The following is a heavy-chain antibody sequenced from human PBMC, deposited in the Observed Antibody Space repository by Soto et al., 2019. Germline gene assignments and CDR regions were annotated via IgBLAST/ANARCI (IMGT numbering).Heavy chain of an antibody. CDR3: ARTIAPPYYFDY. Sequence: SETLSLTCTVSDGSISSGDYYWSWIRQPPGKGLEWIGYIYYSGSTFYKPSLKSRVTISADTSKNQFSLKLSSVTTADTAVYYCARTIAPPYYFDYWGQGTLVTVSS. CDR2: IYYSGST. V-gene: IGHV4-30-4*01. D-gene: IGHD3-10*01. CDR1: DGSISSGDYY. J-gene: IGHJ4*02.